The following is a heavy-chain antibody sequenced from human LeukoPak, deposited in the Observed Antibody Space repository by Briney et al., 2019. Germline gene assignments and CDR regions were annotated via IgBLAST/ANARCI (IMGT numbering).Heavy chain of an antibody. D-gene: IGHD6-19*01. V-gene: IGHV4-59*01. Sequence: SETLSLTCTVSGGSISSYYWSWIRQPPGKGLEWIGYIYYSGSTNYNPSPKSRVTISVDTSKNQFSLKLSSVTAADTAMYYCARDRPIRGSGWYFRFDPWGQGTLVPVSS. CDR3: ARDRPIRGSGWYFRFDP. J-gene: IGHJ5*02. CDR1: GGSISSYY. CDR2: IYYSGST.